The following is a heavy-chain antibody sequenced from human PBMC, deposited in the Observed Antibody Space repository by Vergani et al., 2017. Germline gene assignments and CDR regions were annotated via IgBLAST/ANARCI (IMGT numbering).Heavy chain of an antibody. CDR3: ARGITMVRGVTAA. CDR2: ISSSSSHI. V-gene: IGHV3-21*01. Sequence: EVQLVESGGGLVKPGGSLRLSCAASGFTFSSYSMNWVRQAPGKGLEWFSSISSSSSHIYYADSVKGRFTISRDNAKNSLYLQMNSLRAEDTAVYYCARGITMVRGVTAAWGQGTLVTVSS. J-gene: IGHJ5*02. CDR1: GFTFSSYS. D-gene: IGHD3-10*01.